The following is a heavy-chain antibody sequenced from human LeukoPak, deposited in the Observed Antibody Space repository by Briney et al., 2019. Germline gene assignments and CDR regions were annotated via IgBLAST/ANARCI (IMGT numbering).Heavy chain of an antibody. CDR3: ARMTTFFYYYYGMDV. Sequence: SETLSLTCAVYGGSFSSYYWSWIRQPPGKGLEWIGEINHSGSTNYNPSLKSRVTISVDTSKNQFSLKLSSVTAADTAVYYCARMTTFFYYYYGMDVWGQGTTVTVSS. V-gene: IGHV4-34*01. CDR2: INHSGST. J-gene: IGHJ6*02. D-gene: IGHD3-16*01. CDR1: GGSFSSYY.